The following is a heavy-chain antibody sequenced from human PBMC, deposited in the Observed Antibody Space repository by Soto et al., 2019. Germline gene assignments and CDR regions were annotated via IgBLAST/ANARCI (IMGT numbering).Heavy chain of an antibody. Sequence: SETLSLTCTVSGGSISSSSYYWGWIRQPPGKGLEWIGSIYYSGSTYYNPSLKSRVTISVDTSKNQFSLKLSSVTAADTAVYYCARQVPYYYGMDVWGQGTTVTVSS. CDR2: IYYSGST. D-gene: IGHD1-1*01. J-gene: IGHJ6*02. CDR1: GGSISSSSYY. V-gene: IGHV4-39*01. CDR3: ARQVPYYYGMDV.